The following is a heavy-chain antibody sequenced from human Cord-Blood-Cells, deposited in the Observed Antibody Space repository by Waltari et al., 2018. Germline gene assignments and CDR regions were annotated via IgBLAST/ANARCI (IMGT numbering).Heavy chain of an antibody. CDR1: GGSFSGYY. CDR3: ARAAGSCYLDY. J-gene: IGHJ4*02. V-gene: IGHV4-34*01. CDR2: INHSGST. D-gene: IGHD2-15*01. Sequence: QVQLQQWGAGLLKPSETLSLTCAVYGGSFSGYYWSWIGQPPGKGLEWIGEINHSGSTNYNPSLKSRVTISVDTSKNQFSLKLSSVTAADTAVYYCARAAGSCYLDYWGQGTLVTVSS.